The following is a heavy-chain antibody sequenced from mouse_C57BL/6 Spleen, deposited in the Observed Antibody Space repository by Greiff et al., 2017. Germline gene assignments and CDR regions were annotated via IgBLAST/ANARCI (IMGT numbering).Heavy chain of an antibody. CDR3: ARLWLRRDWYFEV. Sequence: VQLQQSGPELVKPGASVKISCKASGYSFTDYNMNWVKQSNGKSLEWIGVINPNYGTTSYNQKFKGKATLTVDQSSSTAYMQLNILTSEDSAVYDCARLWLRRDWYFEVWGTGTTVTVSS. CDR1: GYSFTDYN. V-gene: IGHV1-39*01. J-gene: IGHJ1*03. D-gene: IGHD2-2*01. CDR2: INPNYGTT.